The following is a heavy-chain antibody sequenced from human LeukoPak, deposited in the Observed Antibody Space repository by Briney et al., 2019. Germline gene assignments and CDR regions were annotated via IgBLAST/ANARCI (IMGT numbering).Heavy chain of an antibody. D-gene: IGHD3-22*01. CDR3: ARHVSQYDSSGYYSDY. J-gene: IGHJ4*02. Sequence: GESLKISCKGSGYSFTNYWIGWVRQMPGKGLEWMGIISPSDSETRYSPAFQGQVSISADKSISTAYLQWSSLKVSDTAMYYCARHVSQYDSSGYYSDYWGQGTLATVSS. CDR1: GYSFTNYW. CDR2: ISPSDSET. V-gene: IGHV5-51*01.